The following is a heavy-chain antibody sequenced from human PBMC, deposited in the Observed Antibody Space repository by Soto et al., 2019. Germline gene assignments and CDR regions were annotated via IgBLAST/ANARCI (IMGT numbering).Heavy chain of an antibody. Sequence: PVGSLRLSCEVSGFTFNNYGMNWVRQAPDKELEWVSTIGRGGDTYYADSVKGRFTISRDNSKNTLFLQMNSLRAEDTALYFCAKDGTTGGIHYYGMDVWGQGTTVTVSS. CDR3: AKDGTTGGIHYYGMDV. V-gene: IGHV3-23*01. J-gene: IGHJ6*02. D-gene: IGHD2-15*01. CDR1: GFTFNNYG. CDR2: IGRGGDT.